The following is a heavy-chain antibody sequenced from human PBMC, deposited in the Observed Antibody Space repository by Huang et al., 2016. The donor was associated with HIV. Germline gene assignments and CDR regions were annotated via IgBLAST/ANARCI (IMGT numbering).Heavy chain of an antibody. CDR1: GCTFNSYA. V-gene: IGHV1-69*13. CDR2: VIHVVCTT. Sequence: QVQLVQSGAEVKKPGSSVKVSCKASGCTFNSYAINWVRQAPGEGLEWMGGVIHVVCTTKSAQKLQGRVTITADECTGTDYMERSSLRSNDTAVYYCARSQSGAATAMGSDYYYYNYMDVWGKGTTVTVSS. CDR3: ARSQSGAATAMGSDYYYYNYMDV. J-gene: IGHJ6*03. D-gene: IGHD1-26*01.